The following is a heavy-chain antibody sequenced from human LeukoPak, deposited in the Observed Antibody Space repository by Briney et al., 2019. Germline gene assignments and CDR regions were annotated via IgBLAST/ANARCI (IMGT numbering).Heavy chain of an antibody. CDR3: ARDLIPTIYYYDSSGQLDY. D-gene: IGHD3-22*01. CDR2: INPSGGST. CDR1: GYTFTSYY. V-gene: IGHV1-46*01. Sequence: ASVKVSCKASGYTFTSYYMHWVRQAPGQGLEWMGIINPSGGSTSYAQKFQGRVTMTRDTSTSTVYMELSSLRSEDTAVYYCARDLIPTIYYYDSSGQLDYWGQGTLVTVSS. J-gene: IGHJ4*02.